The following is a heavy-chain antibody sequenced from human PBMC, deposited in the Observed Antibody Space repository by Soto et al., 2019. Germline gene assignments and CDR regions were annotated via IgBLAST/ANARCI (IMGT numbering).Heavy chain of an antibody. D-gene: IGHD1-1*01. CDR1: GHTLTELS. CDR2: FEPEDGAT. CDR3: AAGGTRWLHSPFDY. V-gene: IGHV1-24*01. J-gene: IGHJ4*02. Sequence: QVQLLQSGAEVKKPGASVKVACKVCGHTLTELSMHWVRLAPGTGLEWMGDFEPEDGATISAQKFQGRVTMTEDTSTDSTYMELTSLRSEDTAVYYCAAGGTRWLHSPFDYWGQGTLVTISS.